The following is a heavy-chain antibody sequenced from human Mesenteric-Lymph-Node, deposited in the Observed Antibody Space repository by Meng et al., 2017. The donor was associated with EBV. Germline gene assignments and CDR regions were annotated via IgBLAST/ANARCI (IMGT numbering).Heavy chain of an antibody. D-gene: IGHD5-12*01. V-gene: IGHV3-30*03. CDR3: ARDDVDRGMPLDS. J-gene: IGHJ4*02. CDR1: GFTFSSFG. CDR2: ISYDGSNI. Sequence: VQLLESAGGLVQPGRSLRLSCAGSGFTFSSFGMHWVRQAPGKGLEWVALISYDGSNIYYADSVKGRFTISRDNSKETLYLQMSSLRGDDTAVYYCARDDVDRGMPLDSWGQGTLVTVSS.